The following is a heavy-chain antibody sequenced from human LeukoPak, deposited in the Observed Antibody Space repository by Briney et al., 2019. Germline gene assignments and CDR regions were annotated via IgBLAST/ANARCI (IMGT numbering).Heavy chain of an antibody. CDR1: GFTFDDYD. CDR3: AKGSYSNYVFDY. Sequence: PGGSLRLSCAASGFTFDDYDMHWVRQAPGKGLEWVSGISWNSGSIGYADSVKGRFTISRDNAKNSLYLQMNSLRAEDTALYYCAKGSYSNYVFDYWGQGTLVTVSS. CDR2: ISWNSGSI. V-gene: IGHV3-9*01. J-gene: IGHJ4*02. D-gene: IGHD4-11*01.